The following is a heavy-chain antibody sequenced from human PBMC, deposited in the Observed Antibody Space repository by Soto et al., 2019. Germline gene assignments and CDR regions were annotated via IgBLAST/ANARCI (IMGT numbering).Heavy chain of an antibody. D-gene: IGHD3-10*01. Sequence: GGSLRLSCAASGFTFSSYAMHWVRQAPGKGLEWVAVISYDGSNKYYADSVKGRFTISRDNSKNTLYLQMNSLRAEDTAVYYCARDAEEYYYGSGSYYNPWGQGTLVTVSS. J-gene: IGHJ5*02. CDR1: GFTFSSYA. V-gene: IGHV3-30-3*01. CDR3: ARDAEEYYYGSGSYYNP. CDR2: ISYDGSNK.